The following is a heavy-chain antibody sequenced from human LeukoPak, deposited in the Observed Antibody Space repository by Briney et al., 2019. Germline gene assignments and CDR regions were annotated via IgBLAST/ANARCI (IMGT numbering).Heavy chain of an antibody. CDR1: GGTFSSYA. D-gene: IGHD3-10*01. J-gene: IGHJ6*03. V-gene: IGHV1-69*13. Sequence: VKVSCKASGGTFSSYAISWVRQAPGQGLEWMGGIIPIFGTANYAQKFQGRVTITADKSTSTAYMELSSLRSEDTAVYYCASLGTMVRGVVYYYMDVWGKGTTVTVSS. CDR2: IIPIFGTA. CDR3: ASLGTMVRGVVYYYMDV.